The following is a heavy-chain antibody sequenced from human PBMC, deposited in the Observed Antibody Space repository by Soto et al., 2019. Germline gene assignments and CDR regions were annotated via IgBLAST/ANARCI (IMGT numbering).Heavy chain of an antibody. CDR2: ISSSGSTI. J-gene: IGHJ6*02. Sequence: GESLKISCAASGFTFSDYYMSWIRQAPGKGLEWVSYISSSGSTIYYADSVKGRFTISRDNAKNSLYLQMNSLRAEDTAVYYCARDSHNRYDFWSGYYSAGYYYGMDVWGQGTTVTVSS. CDR1: GFTFSDYY. CDR3: ARDSHNRYDFWSGYYSAGYYYGMDV. D-gene: IGHD3-3*01. V-gene: IGHV3-11*01.